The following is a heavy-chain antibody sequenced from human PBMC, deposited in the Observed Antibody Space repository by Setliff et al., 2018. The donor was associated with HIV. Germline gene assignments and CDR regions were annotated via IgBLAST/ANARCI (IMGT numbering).Heavy chain of an antibody. D-gene: IGHD3-3*02. CDR2: IYHSGTI. V-gene: IGHV4-38-2*02. CDR3: ARDSPFAFTSNMWSPGAFQH. CDR1: GYSISSGYY. Sequence: SETLSLTCAVSGYSISSGYYWGWIRQPPGKGLEWIGSIYHSGTIYYNPSLKSRVTISVDTSKNQFSLKLNSVTAADTAVYYCARDSPFAFTSNMWSPGAFQHWGQGTLVTVSS. J-gene: IGHJ1*01.